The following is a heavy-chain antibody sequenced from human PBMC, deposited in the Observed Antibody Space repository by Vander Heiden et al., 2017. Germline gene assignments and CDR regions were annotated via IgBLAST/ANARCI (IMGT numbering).Heavy chain of an antibody. D-gene: IGHD3-3*01. Sequence: EVQLVQSGAEVKKPGESLKIPCKNFGYTCTDYWIAWVRQLPGKGLEWMGIIYPDDSDTKYSPSFEGQVTLSADKSISTAYLKWSSLKASDTGIYYCARQGDFWSGFPSGMDVWGQGTPVTDSS. V-gene: IGHV5-51*01. J-gene: IGHJ6*02. CDR3: ARQGDFWSGFPSGMDV. CDR1: GYTCTDYW. CDR2: IYPDDSDT.